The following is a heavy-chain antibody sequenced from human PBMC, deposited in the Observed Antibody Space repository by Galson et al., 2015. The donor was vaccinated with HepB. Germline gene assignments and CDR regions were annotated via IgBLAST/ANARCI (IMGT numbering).Heavy chain of an antibody. D-gene: IGHD2-2*01. V-gene: IGHV3-23*01. CDR2: ISGSGGST. CDR1: GFTFSSYA. J-gene: IGHJ4*02. Sequence: SLRLSCAASGFTFSSYAMSWVRQAPGKGLEWVSAISGSGGSTYYADSVKGRFTISRDNSKNTLYLQMNSLRAEDTAVYYCASGDIVVVPAAEELGVFDYWGQGTLVTVSS. CDR3: ASGDIVVVPAAEELGVFDY.